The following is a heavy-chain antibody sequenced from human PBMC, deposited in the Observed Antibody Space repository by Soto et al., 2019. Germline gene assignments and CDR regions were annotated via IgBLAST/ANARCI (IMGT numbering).Heavy chain of an antibody. D-gene: IGHD1-1*01. Sequence: QVHLVQSGAEVKKPGASVKVSCKGSGYAFTTYGITWVRQAPGQGLEWMGWISAHNGNTNYAQKLQGRVTVTRDTSTSTAYMELRSLRSDDTAVDYCVRGRYGDYWGQGALVTVSS. J-gene: IGHJ4*02. V-gene: IGHV1-18*01. CDR3: VRGRYGDY. CDR2: ISAHNGNT. CDR1: GYAFTTYG.